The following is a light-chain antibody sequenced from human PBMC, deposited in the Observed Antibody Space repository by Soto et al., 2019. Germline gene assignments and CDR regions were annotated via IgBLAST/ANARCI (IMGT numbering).Light chain of an antibody. J-gene: IGLJ2*01. CDR3: SSYAGSNNVV. CDR1: SSDVGGYNY. CDR2: EVI. V-gene: IGLV2-8*01. Sequence: QSVLTQPPSASGSPGQSVTISCTGTSSDVGGYNYYSWYQQHPGKAPKLMIYEVIKRPSGVPDRFSGSKSGNTASLTVSGIQAEDEADYYCSSYAGSNNVVFGGGTQLTVL.